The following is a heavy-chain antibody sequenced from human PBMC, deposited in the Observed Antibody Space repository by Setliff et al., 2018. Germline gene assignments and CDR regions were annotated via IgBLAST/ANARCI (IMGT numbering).Heavy chain of an antibody. CDR3: ARNRVALYDAFDI. J-gene: IGHJ3*02. V-gene: IGHV5-51*01. Sequence: PGESLKISCKGSGYSFTDYWIGWVRQMPGEGLEWMGIIHPSNSDTVYSPSCQGQVTISADRSITTAYLQWSSLKASDTAIYYCARNRVALYDAFDIWGQGTMVTVSS. CDR1: GYSFTDYW. D-gene: IGHD5-12*01. CDR2: IHPSNSDT.